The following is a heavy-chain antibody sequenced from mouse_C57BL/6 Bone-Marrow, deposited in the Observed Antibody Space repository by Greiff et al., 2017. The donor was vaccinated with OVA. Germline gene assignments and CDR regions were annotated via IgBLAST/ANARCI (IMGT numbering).Heavy chain of an antibody. CDR1: GFTFSDYG. V-gene: IGHV5-17*01. J-gene: IGHJ4*01. D-gene: IGHD1-1*01. CDR2: ISSGSSTI. CDR3: ARYGSSYDYYAMDY. Sequence: DVHLVESGGGLVKPGGSLKLSCAASGFTFSDYGMHWVRQAPEKGLEWVAYISSGSSTIYYADTVKGRFTISRDNAKNTLFLQMTSLRSEDTAMYYCARYGSSYDYYAMDYWGQGTSVTVSS.